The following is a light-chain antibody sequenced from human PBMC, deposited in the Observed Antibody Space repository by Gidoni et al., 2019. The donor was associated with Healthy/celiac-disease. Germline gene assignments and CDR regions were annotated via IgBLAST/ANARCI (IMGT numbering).Light chain of an antibody. CDR1: ALPKQY. Sequence: SYELTQPPSVSVSPGQTARITCSGDALPKQYAYWYQQKPGQYPVLVIYKDSERPSGIPERFSGSSSGTIVTLTISGVQAEDEADYYCQSADSSGTYVFGTGTKVTVL. CDR3: QSADSSGTYV. J-gene: IGLJ1*01. V-gene: IGLV3-25*03. CDR2: KDS.